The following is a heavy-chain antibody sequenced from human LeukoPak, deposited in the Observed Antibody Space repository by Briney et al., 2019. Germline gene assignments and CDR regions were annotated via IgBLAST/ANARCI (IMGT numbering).Heavy chain of an antibody. CDR1: GYTFTSYY. D-gene: IGHD3-22*01. Sequence: ASVKVSFKASGYTFTSYYMHWVRQAPGQGLEWMGIINPSGGSTSYAQKFQGRVTMTRDTSTSTVYMELSSLRSEDTAVYYCARDGYYYDSSGCPDYWGQGTLVTVSS. CDR2: INPSGGST. CDR3: ARDGYYYDSSGCPDY. V-gene: IGHV1-46*01. J-gene: IGHJ4*02.